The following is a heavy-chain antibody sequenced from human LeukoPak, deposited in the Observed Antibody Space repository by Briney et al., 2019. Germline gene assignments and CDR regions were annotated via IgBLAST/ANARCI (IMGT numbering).Heavy chain of an antibody. CDR2: ISGSGGST. CDR3: ASFPRIAAAGHFDY. CDR1: GFTFSSYG. D-gene: IGHD6-13*01. V-gene: IGHV3-23*01. Sequence: GGSLRLSCAASGFTFSSYGMSWVRQAPGKGLEWVSAISGSGGSTYYADSVKGRFTISRDNAKNSLYLQMNSLRAEDTAVYYCASFPRIAAAGHFDYWGQGTLVTVSS. J-gene: IGHJ4*02.